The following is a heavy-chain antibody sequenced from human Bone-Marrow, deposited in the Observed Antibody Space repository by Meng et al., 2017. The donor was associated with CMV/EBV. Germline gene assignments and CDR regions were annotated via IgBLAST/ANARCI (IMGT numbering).Heavy chain of an antibody. V-gene: IGHV1-3*02. CDR2: SNAGNGNT. CDR3: ARDLLQWVDPAYYYYGLDD. D-gene: IGHD6-19*01. Sequence: ASVKVSCKASGYTFTSYAMHWVRQAPGQRLEWMGWSNAGNGNTKYSREFQGRVNITRDTSASTAYMELSSLRSEDMAVSYCARDLLQWVDPAYYYYGLDDWGQGTTVTVSS. J-gene: IGHJ6*02. CDR1: GYTFTSYA.